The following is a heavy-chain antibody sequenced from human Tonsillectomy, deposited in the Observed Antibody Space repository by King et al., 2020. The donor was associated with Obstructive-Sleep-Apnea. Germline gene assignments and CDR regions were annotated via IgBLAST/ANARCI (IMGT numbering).Heavy chain of an antibody. CDR1: GFTFDDYA. CDR2: ISGNSGII. V-gene: IGHV3-9*01. CDR3: AKDATGYSSSWPNWFDP. D-gene: IGHD6-13*01. J-gene: IGHJ5*02. Sequence: QLVQSGGGLVQPGRSLRLSCAASGFTFDDYAMHWVRRAPGKGGEWCSGISGNSGIIGYADSVKGRFTTSRDTATTSLYLQMNSLRAEDTALHYCAKDATGYSSSWPNWFDPWGQGTLVTVSS.